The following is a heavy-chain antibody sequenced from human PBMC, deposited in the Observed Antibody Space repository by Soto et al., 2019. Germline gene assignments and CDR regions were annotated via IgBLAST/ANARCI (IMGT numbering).Heavy chain of an antibody. CDR2: IWYDGSNK. J-gene: IGHJ6*02. D-gene: IGHD5-18*01. Sequence: QVQLVESGGGVVQPGRSLRLSCAASGFTFSSYGMHWVRQAPGKGLEWVAVIWYDGSNKYYADSVKGRFTISRDNSKNTLYRQRNSIRAEYRAGYYCARELRGFSYFAYDGMDVWGQGTTVTVSS. V-gene: IGHV3-33*01. CDR1: GFTFSSYG. CDR3: ARELRGFSYFAYDGMDV.